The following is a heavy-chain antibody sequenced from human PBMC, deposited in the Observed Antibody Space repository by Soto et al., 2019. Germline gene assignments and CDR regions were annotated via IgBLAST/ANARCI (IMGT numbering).Heavy chain of an antibody. D-gene: IGHD5-12*01. Sequence: PGGSLRLSCAASGFTFSSYGMHWVRQAPGKGLEWVAAIWYDGSNKYYADSVKGRFTISRDNSKNTLYLQMNSLRAEDTAVYYCAREDSGYGIDYWGQGTLVTVSS. CDR2: IWYDGSNK. J-gene: IGHJ4*02. CDR1: GFTFSSYG. CDR3: AREDSGYGIDY. V-gene: IGHV3-33*01.